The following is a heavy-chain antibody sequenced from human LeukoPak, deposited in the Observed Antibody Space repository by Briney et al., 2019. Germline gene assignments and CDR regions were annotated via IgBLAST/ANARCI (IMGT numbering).Heavy chain of an antibody. CDR1: GGSFSGYY. Sequence: SETLSLTCAVYGGSFSGYYWSWIRQPPGKGLEWIGEINHSGSTNYNPSLKSRVTISVDTSKNQSSLKLSSVTAADTAVYYCARGSWEPPGYYYGMDVWGQGTTVTVSS. CDR3: ARGSWEPPGYYYGMDV. CDR2: INHSGST. V-gene: IGHV4-34*01. D-gene: IGHD1-26*01. J-gene: IGHJ6*02.